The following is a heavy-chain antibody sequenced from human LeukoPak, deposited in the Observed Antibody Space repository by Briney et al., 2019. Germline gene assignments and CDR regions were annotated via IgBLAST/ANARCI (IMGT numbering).Heavy chain of an antibody. CDR2: INPSGGST. J-gene: IGHJ5*02. CDR3: ARGHAAQFPPQPNWFDP. CDR1: GYTFTSYY. V-gene: IGHV1-46*01. D-gene: IGHD1-14*01. Sequence: ASVKVSCKASGYTFTSYYMHWVRQAPGQGLEWMGIINPSGGSTSYAQKFQGRVTMTRDTSTSTVYMELSSLRSEDTAVYYCARGHAAQFPPQPNWFDPGAREPWSPSPQ.